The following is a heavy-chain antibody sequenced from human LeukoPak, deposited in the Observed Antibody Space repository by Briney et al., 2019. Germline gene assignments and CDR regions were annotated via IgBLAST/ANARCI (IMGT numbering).Heavy chain of an antibody. Sequence: GESLKISCQGFGYPFTTSWIGWVRQLPGKGLEWTAIIYAGNSDAKYSPSFQGQVSISTDRSISTAYLHRSSLKASDTAIYYCAIINHPDGRVYWGQGTLATVSS. J-gene: IGHJ4*02. D-gene: IGHD5-24*01. CDR1: GYPFTTSW. CDR2: IYAGNSDA. V-gene: IGHV5-51*01. CDR3: AIINHPDGRVY.